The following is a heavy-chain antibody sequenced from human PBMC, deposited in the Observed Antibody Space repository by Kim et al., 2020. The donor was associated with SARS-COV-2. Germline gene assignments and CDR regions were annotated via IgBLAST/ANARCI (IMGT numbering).Heavy chain of an antibody. V-gene: IGHV3-33*01. D-gene: IGHD3-10*01. CDR1: GFTFSSYG. CDR2: IWYDGSNK. J-gene: IGHJ4*02. CDR3: ARDFDIYYYGSGSIPSY. Sequence: GGSLRLSCAASGFTFSSYGMHWVRQAPGKGLEWVAVIWYDGSNKYYADSVKGRFTISRDNSKNTLYLQMNSLRAEDTAVYYCARDFDIYYYGSGSIPSYWRQGTLVTVSS.